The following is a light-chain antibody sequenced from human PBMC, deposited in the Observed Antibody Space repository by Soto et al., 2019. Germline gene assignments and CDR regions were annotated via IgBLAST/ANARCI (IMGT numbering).Light chain of an antibody. CDR1: QSVGSSY. CDR3: QQYGSSPRLT. J-gene: IGKJ4*01. V-gene: IGKV3-20*01. CDR2: GAS. Sequence: EIVLTQSPGTLSLSPGERATLSCRASQSVGSSYLAWYQQKPGQAPRLLVYGASSRATGIPDRFSGSGSGTDFTLTISRLEPEDFVVYYCQQYGSSPRLTFGGGTKV.